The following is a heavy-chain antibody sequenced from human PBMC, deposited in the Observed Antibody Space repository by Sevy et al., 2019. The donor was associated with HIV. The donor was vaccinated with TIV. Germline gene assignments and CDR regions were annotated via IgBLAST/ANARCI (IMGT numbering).Heavy chain of an antibody. CDR1: GFTFSSNA. Sequence: AGSLRLSCAASGFTFSSNAMHWVRQAPGKGLEWVAVISYEGSNKYYADSVKGRFTISRDNSKNTLYLQMNSGRAEDTAVYYCARSSGSYSYFDYWGQGTLVTVSS. CDR2: ISYEGSNK. D-gene: IGHD1-26*01. V-gene: IGHV3-30-3*01. CDR3: ARSSGSYSYFDY. J-gene: IGHJ4*02.